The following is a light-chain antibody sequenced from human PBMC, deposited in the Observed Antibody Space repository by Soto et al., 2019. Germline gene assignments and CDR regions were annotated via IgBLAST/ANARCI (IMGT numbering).Light chain of an antibody. CDR2: EVS. V-gene: IGLV2-14*01. CDR3: SSYTSSSTLV. J-gene: IGLJ3*02. CDR1: SSDVGGYNY. Sequence: QSVLTQPASVSGSPGQSSTISCTGTSSDVGGYNYVSWYQQHPGKAPKLMIYEVSNRPSGVSNRFSGSKSGNTASLTISGLQAEDEADYYCSSYTSSSTLVFVGGTKLTVL.